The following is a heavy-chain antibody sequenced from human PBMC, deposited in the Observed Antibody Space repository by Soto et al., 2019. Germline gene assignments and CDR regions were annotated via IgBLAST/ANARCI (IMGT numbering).Heavy chain of an antibody. D-gene: IGHD5-12*01. CDR2: INHSGST. CDR3: ASLLAGIGYQASYYYYGMDV. V-gene: IGHV4-34*01. CDR1: GGSFSGYY. J-gene: IGHJ6*02. Sequence: SETLSLTCAVYGGSFSGYYWSWIRQPPGKGLEWIGEINHSGSTNYNPSLKSRVTISVDTSKNQFSLKLSSVTAADTAVYYCASLLAGIGYQASYYYYGMDVWGQGTTVTVSS.